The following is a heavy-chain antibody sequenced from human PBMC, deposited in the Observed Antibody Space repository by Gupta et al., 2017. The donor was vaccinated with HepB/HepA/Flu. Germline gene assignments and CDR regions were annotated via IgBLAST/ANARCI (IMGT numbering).Heavy chain of an antibody. D-gene: IGHD3-3*01. CDR3: ARARPEWLSWFDP. Sequence: EVQLVESGGGLVQPGGSLRISCAASGFTFSRYWMSWVRQAPGKGLEWVANIKQDGSEKYYLDSVNGRFTISRDNAKNSLYLQMNSLRAEDTAVYYCARARPEWLSWFDPWGQGTLVTVSS. V-gene: IGHV3-7*01. CDR2: IKQDGSEK. J-gene: IGHJ5*02. CDR1: GFTFSRYW.